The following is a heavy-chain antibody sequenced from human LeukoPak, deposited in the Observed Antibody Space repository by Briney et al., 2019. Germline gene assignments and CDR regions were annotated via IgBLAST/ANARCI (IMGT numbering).Heavy chain of an antibody. CDR1: GFTFSAYW. CDR2: ISSSSSYI. D-gene: IGHD2-21*01. V-gene: IGHV3-21*01. J-gene: IGHJ6*03. CDR3: ARDPTEHRIGSGYMDV. Sequence: GGSLRLSCAASGFTFSAYWMHWVRQVPGKGLEWVSSISSSSSYIYYADSVKGRFTISRDNAKNSLYLQMNSLRAEDTAVYYCARDPTEHRIGSGYMDVWGKGTTVTVSS.